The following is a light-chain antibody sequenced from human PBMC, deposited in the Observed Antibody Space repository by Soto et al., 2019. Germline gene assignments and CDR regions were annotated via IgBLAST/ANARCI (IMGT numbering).Light chain of an antibody. CDR3: SSYTSSSTPPWV. J-gene: IGLJ3*02. V-gene: IGLV2-14*01. Sequence: LTQPASVSGSPGQSITISCTGTSSDVGGYNYVSWYQQHPGKAPKLMIYDVSNRPSGVSNRFSGSKSGNTASLTISGLQAEDEADYYCSSYTSSSTPPWVFGGGTKVTVL. CDR1: SSDVGGYNY. CDR2: DVS.